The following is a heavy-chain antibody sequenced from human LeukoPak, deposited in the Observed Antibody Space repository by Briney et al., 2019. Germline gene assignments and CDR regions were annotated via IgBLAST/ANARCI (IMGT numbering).Heavy chain of an antibody. J-gene: IGHJ4*02. CDR1: GFTFSTYA. Sequence: GGSLRLSCAASGFTFSTYAMHWVRQAPGRGLEWVAVILYDGSNQYYADSVKGRFTISRDNSKNTLYLQMNSLKVEDTAVYYCARDFRDYRDYVAYFDSWGQGTLVTVSS. CDR2: ILYDGSNQ. V-gene: IGHV3-30-3*01. D-gene: IGHD4-17*01. CDR3: ARDFRDYRDYVAYFDS.